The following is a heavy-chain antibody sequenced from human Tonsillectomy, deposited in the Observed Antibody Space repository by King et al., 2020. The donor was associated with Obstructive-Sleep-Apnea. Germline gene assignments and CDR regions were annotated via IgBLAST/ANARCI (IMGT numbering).Heavy chain of an antibody. Sequence: VQLVESGGGVVQPGGALRLSCAASGFTFSSYDIHWVRPTPGKGLEWVAFIRYDGSDKYYADSVQGRFTISRDNSKNTLYLQLNSLRAEDTAVYYCARNDMITFGGPMIDYWGQGTLVTVSS. J-gene: IGHJ4*02. CDR1: GFTFSSYD. CDR3: ARNDMITFGGPMIDY. D-gene: IGHD3-16*01. V-gene: IGHV3-30*02. CDR2: IRYDGSDK.